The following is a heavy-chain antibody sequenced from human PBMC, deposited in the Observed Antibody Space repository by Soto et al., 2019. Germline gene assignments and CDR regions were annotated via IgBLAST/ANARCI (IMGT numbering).Heavy chain of an antibody. V-gene: IGHV4-4*02. J-gene: IGHJ6*02. D-gene: IGHD3-3*01. CDR3: ASSYYDFWSGYYTDYYYYGMDV. CDR1: GGSISSSNW. Sequence: SETLSLTCAVSGGSISSSNWWSWVRQPPGKGLEWIGEIYHSGSTNYNPSLRSRVTISVDKSKNQFSLKLSSVTAADTAVYYCASSYYDFWSGYYTDYYYYGMDVWGQGTTVTVSS. CDR2: IYHSGST.